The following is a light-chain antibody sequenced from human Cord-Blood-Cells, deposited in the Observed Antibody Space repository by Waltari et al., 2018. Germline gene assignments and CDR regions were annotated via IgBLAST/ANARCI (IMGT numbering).Light chain of an antibody. J-gene: IGLJ1*01. CDR1: SSDVGGYNY. CDR2: EVS. Sequence: QSALTQPASVSGSPGQSITISCTGTSSDVGGYNYVSWYQQHPGKAPKLMIYEVSNRHSGVSIRFSGSKSCNTASLTISGLQAEDEADYYCSSYTSSSTLYVFGTGTKVTVL. CDR3: SSYTSSSTLYV. V-gene: IGLV2-14*01.